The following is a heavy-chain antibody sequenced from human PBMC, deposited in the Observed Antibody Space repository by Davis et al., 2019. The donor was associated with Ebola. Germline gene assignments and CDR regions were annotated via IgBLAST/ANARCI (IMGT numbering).Heavy chain of an antibody. Sequence: PGGSLRLSCAASGFTFSSYGMHWVRQAPGKGLEWVAVISYDGSNKYYADSVKGRFTISRDNSKNTLYLQMNSLRAEDTAVYYCAKETLYENWENFDYWGQGTLVTVSS. CDR3: AKETLYENWENFDY. J-gene: IGHJ4*02. CDR1: GFTFSSYG. V-gene: IGHV3-30*18. D-gene: IGHD7-27*01. CDR2: ISYDGSNK.